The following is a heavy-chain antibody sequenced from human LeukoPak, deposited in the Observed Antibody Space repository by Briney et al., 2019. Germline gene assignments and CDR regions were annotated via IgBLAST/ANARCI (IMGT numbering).Heavy chain of an antibody. CDR1: GFTFSNYG. V-gene: IGHV3-30*02. Sequence: GGSLRLSCAASGFTFSNYGMHWVRQAPGKGLEWVTFIRYDGSNEKYADSVKGRFTISRDNAKNTLDLQMNSLRPEDTAVYYCARRRSPGVQLDGFDIWGQGTMVTVSS. J-gene: IGHJ3*02. D-gene: IGHD6-6*01. CDR3: ARRRSPGVQLDGFDI. CDR2: IRYDGSNE.